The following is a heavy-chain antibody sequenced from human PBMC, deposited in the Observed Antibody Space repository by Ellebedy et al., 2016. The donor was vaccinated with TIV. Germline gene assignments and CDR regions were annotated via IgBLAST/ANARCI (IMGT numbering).Heavy chain of an antibody. CDR2: IYYSGST. CDR3: ARYYTSGWNYFDY. V-gene: IGHV4-59*08. Sequence: GSLRLSCAVSGGSISSYYWSWIRQPPGKGLEWIGYIYYSGSTNYNPSLNSRVTISVDTSKNQFSLRLSSVTAADTAVYYCARYYTSGWNYFDYWGQGTLVTVSS. D-gene: IGHD6-19*01. J-gene: IGHJ4*02. CDR1: GGSISSYY.